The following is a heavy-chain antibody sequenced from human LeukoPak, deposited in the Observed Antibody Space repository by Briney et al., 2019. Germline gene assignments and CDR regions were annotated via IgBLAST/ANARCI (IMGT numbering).Heavy chain of an antibody. CDR3: ARARYDYVWGSYADY. V-gene: IGHV3-48*01. CDR2: ISSSSSTI. Sequence: GSLRLSCAASGFIFSSYSMNWVRQAPGKGLEWVSYISSSSSTIYYADSVKGRFTISRDNAKNSLYLQMNSLRAEDTAVYYCARARYDYVWGSYADYWGQGTLVTVSS. D-gene: IGHD3-16*01. J-gene: IGHJ4*02. CDR1: GFIFSSYS.